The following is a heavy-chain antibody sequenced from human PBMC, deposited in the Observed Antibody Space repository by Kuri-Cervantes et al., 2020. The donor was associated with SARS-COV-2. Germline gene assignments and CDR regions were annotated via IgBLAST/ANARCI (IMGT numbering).Heavy chain of an antibody. Sequence: SETLSLTCTVSGGSISSYYWSWIRQPPGKGLEWIGEINHSGSTNYNPSLKSRVTISVDTSKNQFSLKLSSVTAADTAVYYCASPRYYDFWSGPAGVMDVWGQGTTVT. D-gene: IGHD3-3*01. CDR1: GGSISSYY. CDR3: ASPRYYDFWSGPAGVMDV. CDR2: INHSGST. J-gene: IGHJ6*02. V-gene: IGHV4-34*01.